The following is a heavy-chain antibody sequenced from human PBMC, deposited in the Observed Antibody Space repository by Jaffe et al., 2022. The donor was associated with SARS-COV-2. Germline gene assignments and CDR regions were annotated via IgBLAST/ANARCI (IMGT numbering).Heavy chain of an antibody. Sequence: EVQLVESGGGLVQPGRSLRLSCTASGFTFGDYAMSWVRQAPGKGLEWVGFIRSKAYGGTTEYAASVKGRFTISRDDSKSIAYLQMNSLKTEDTAVYYCTRDGSVYSSGWYAWFDPWGQGTLVTVSS. CDR2: IRSKAYGGTT. J-gene: IGHJ5*02. V-gene: IGHV3-49*04. D-gene: IGHD6-19*01. CDR3: TRDGSVYSSGWYAWFDP. CDR1: GFTFGDYA.